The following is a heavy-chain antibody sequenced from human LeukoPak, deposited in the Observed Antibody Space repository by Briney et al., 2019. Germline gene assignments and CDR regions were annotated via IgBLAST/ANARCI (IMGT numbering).Heavy chain of an antibody. CDR2: VHFSGST. Sequence: PSETLSVTCAVSTASVTSHHWAWIRQPAGKGLEWVGRVHFSGSTNYNPSLRSRVAISLDTSRNEVSLTLKSVSAADTAVYYCTRDESSRDDSGGYHDWGRGVLVTVSS. V-gene: IGHV4-4*07. CDR3: TRDESSRDDSGGYHD. CDR1: TASVTSHH. D-gene: IGHD3-22*01. J-gene: IGHJ4*02.